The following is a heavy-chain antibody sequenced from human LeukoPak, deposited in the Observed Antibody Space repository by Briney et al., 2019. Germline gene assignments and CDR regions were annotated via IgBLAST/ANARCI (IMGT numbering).Heavy chain of an antibody. CDR3: ARLLDNDSSGDPDTFDM. D-gene: IGHD3-22*01. CDR1: GGSISRQY. CDR2: INYSGTT. V-gene: IGHV4-59*11. Sequence: PSETLSLTCTVSGGSISRQYWTWIRQPPGKGLEWIGFINYSGTTRYNPSLQSRVTISVDTSESYFSLKLTSVTAADTAVYYCARLLDNDSSGDPDTFDMWGQGTMVIVSS. J-gene: IGHJ3*02.